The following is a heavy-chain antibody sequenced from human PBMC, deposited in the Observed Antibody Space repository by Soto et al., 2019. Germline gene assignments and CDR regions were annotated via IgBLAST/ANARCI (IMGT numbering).Heavy chain of an antibody. V-gene: IGHV4-39*01. CDR3: ARQRTSGVTQAYFDV. CDR2: IYYSGST. D-gene: IGHD2-21*02. Sequence: ATLSLTCSVTGDSISRRTCYSGLIRQPPGKGLERIGSIYYSGSTYNNPSLRSRVSMSIDTSKDQFSLKLKSVTAADTALYFCARQRTSGVTQAYFDVWGPGSLVTVSA. CDR1: GDSISRRTCY. J-gene: IGHJ4*02.